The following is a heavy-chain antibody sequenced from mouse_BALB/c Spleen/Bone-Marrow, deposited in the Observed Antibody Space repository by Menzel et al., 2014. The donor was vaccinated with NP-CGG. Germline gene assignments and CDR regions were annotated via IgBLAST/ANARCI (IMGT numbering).Heavy chain of an antibody. J-gene: IGHJ4*01. CDR3: ARGTPYAMDY. D-gene: IGHD2-14*01. Sequence: VQLQQPGAELVKPGASVKLSCTASGFNVKDTYMHWVKQRPEQGLEWIGRIDPANGNTKYDPKFQGKATITADTCSNTAYLQLSSLTSEDTAVYYCARGTPYAMDYWGQGTSVTVSS. CDR2: IDPANGNT. V-gene: IGHV14-3*02. CDR1: GFNVKDTY.